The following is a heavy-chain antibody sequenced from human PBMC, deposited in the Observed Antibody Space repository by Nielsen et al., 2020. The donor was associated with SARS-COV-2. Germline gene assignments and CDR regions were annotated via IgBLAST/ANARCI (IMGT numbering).Heavy chain of an antibody. CDR3: ARVRGGNYYYGMDV. CDR1: GFTFSSYD. CDR2: IGTAGDT. V-gene: IGHV3-13*04. Sequence: GESLKISCAASGFTFSSYDMHWVRQATGKGLEWVSAIGTAGDTYYPGSVKGRFTISRDNAKNSLYLQMNSLRAEDTALYYCARVRGGNYYYGMDVWGQGTTVTVSS. J-gene: IGHJ6*02. D-gene: IGHD3-16*01.